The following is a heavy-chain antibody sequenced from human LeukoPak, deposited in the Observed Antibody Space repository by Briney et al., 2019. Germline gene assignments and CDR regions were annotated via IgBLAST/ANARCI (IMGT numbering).Heavy chain of an antibody. J-gene: IGHJ4*02. CDR1: GFTFSSYA. CDR3: AKSASGSYFDS. CDR2: ISYDGSNK. V-gene: IGHV3-30-3*02. Sequence: PGGSLRLSGAASGFTFSSYAMHWVRQAPGKGLEWVAVISYDGSNKYYADSVKGRFTISRDNSKNTLYLQMNSLRAEDTAVYYCAKSASGSYFDSWGQGTLVTVSS. D-gene: IGHD1-26*01.